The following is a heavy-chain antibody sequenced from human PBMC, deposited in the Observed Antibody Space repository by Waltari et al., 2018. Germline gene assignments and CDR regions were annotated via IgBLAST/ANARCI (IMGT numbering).Heavy chain of an antibody. Sequence: QVQLQESGPGLVKPSETLSLTCAVSGYSISSGYYWGWIRQPPGKGLEWIGSIYHSGGTYYNPSLKSRVTISVDTSKNQFSLKLSSVTAADTAVYYCARDLSGSYAFYYYYYMDVWGKGTTVTVSS. CDR1: GYSISSGYY. D-gene: IGHD1-26*01. J-gene: IGHJ6*03. CDR3: ARDLSGSYAFYYYYYMDV. CDR2: IYHSGGT. V-gene: IGHV4-38-2*02.